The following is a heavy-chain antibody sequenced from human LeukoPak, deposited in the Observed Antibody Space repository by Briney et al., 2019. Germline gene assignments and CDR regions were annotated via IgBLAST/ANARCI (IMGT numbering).Heavy chain of an antibody. V-gene: IGHV1-18*01. CDR2: ISTYNGNT. J-gene: IGHJ4*02. CDR1: GYTFTSYG. CDR3: ARGVGGTDY. D-gene: IGHD3-10*01. Sequence: ASVTVTFTSSGYTFTSYGISWVRLAPGQGMEWVGLISTYNGNTNYAQKLQGRVTMTTDTSTSTAYMELRSLRSDDTAVYYCARGVGGTDYWGQGTLVTVSS.